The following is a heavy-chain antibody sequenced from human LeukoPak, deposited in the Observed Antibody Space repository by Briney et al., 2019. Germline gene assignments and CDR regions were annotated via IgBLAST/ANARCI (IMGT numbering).Heavy chain of an antibody. Sequence: GGSLRLSCGASGFTFSTYTMNWVRQAPGKGLEWVSSISSTSSTIYYADSVKGRFTISRDNAKNSLFLQMNSLRDEDTAVYYCARKYSTSWYADYWGQGTLATVSS. V-gene: IGHV3-48*02. CDR2: ISSTSSTI. CDR3: ARKYSTSWYADY. J-gene: IGHJ4*02. D-gene: IGHD6-13*01. CDR1: GFTFSTYT.